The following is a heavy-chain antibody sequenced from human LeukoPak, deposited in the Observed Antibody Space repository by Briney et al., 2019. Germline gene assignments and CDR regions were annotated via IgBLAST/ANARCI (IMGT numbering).Heavy chain of an antibody. Sequence: PSETLSVTCTVSGGSISSSNYYWGWIRQPPGKGLEWIGSIYYSGSTYYNPSLKSRVTISVDTSKKQFSLKLSSVTAADTAVYYCARHLGYSSSWYYFDYWGQGTLVTVSS. J-gene: IGHJ4*02. CDR2: IYYSGST. D-gene: IGHD6-13*01. V-gene: IGHV4-39*01. CDR3: ARHLGYSSSWYYFDY. CDR1: GGSISSSNYY.